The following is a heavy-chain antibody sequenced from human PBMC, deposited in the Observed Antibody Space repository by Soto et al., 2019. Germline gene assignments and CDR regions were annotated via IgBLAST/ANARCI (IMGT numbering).Heavy chain of an antibody. J-gene: IGHJ4*02. D-gene: IGHD1-26*01. CDR1: GFTFSNYG. Sequence: GGSLRLSCAASGFTFSNYGMSWVRQAPGKGLEWVSAISGNGERAYVADSVKGRFSMSRDNSENMFFLQMYSLRDEDAGVYYCAKDSIPGPGPYGGSYYSPLGLWGQGTLVTVSS. V-gene: IGHV3-23*01. CDR2: ISGNGERA. CDR3: AKDSIPGPGPYGGSYYSPLGL.